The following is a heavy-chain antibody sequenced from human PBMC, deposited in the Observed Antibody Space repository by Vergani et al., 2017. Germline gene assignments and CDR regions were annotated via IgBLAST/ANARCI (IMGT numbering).Heavy chain of an antibody. D-gene: IGHD4-17*01. V-gene: IGHV1-69*04. J-gene: IGHJ3*02. Sequence: QVQLVQSGAEVKKHGSSVKVSCKASGGTFSSYAISWVRQAPGQGLEWMGRIIPILGIANYAQKFQGRVTITADKSTSTAYMELSSMRSEDTAVYYCARDGMTTVNHGAFDIWGQGTMVTVSS. CDR1: GGTFSSYA. CDR2: IIPILGIA. CDR3: ARDGMTTVNHGAFDI.